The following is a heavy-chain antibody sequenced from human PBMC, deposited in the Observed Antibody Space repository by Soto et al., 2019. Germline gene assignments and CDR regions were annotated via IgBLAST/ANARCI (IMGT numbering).Heavy chain of an antibody. J-gene: IGHJ4*02. V-gene: IGHV4-30-4*02. CDR3: ARGSYYYDSSGYYHY. CDR2: IYYSGST. Sequence: SDSLSLTYIVSGRTFLTSDYNWCWIRQPPGKGLEWIGYIYYSGSTYYNPSLKSRVTISVDTSKNQFSLKLSSVTAADTAVYYCARGSYYYDSSGYYHYWGQG. D-gene: IGHD3-22*01. CDR1: GRTFLTSDYN.